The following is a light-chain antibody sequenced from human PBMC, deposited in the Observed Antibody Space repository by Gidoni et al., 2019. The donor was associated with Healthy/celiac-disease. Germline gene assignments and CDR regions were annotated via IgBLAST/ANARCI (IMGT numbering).Light chain of an antibody. CDR2: KVS. J-gene: IGKJ1*01. Sequence: VVMTLSPLSLPVTLGQPASISCRSSQSLIHSDGNTYLNWFQQRPGQSPRRLIYKVSNRDSGVPDRFSGSGSGTDFTLKISRVEAEDVGVYYCMQGTHWPPTFGQGTKVEIK. CDR1: QSLIHSDGNTY. CDR3: MQGTHWPPT. V-gene: IGKV2-30*02.